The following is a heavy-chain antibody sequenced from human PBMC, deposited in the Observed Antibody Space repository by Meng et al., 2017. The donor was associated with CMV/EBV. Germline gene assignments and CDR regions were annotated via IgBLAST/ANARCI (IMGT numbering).Heavy chain of an antibody. Sequence: KVSRKGSGYSFTSSWIGWVRQLPGKGLEWMGIIYPGDSDTRYSPSFQGQVTISADKSISTAYLQWSSLKASDTAMYYCARDSDYSNYNYYYGMDVWGRGTTVTV. V-gene: IGHV5-51*01. CDR3: ARDSDYSNYNYYYGMDV. CDR1: GYSFTSSW. J-gene: IGHJ6*02. CDR2: IYPGDSDT. D-gene: IGHD4-11*01.